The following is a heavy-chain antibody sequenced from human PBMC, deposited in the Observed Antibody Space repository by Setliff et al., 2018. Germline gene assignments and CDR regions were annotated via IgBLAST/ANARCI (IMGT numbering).Heavy chain of an antibody. J-gene: IGHJ5*02. V-gene: IGHV4-39*07. D-gene: IGHD1-7*01. CDR1: GGSISSSSYY. CDR3: ARNWHWGFDP. CDR2: IYYSGST. Sequence: PSETLSLTCTVSGGSISSSSYYWGWIRQPPGKGLEWIGSIYYSGSTYYNPSLKSRVTISVDTSKNQLSLDLTSVTAADTAVYYCARNWHWGFDPWGRGALVTVSS.